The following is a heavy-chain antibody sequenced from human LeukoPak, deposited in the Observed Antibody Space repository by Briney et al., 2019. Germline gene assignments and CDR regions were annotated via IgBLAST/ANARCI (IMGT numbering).Heavy chain of an antibody. CDR2: ISSSSSYI. CDR3: ARDVPYYYESSGYYSLGFDI. CDR1: GFTFSNYS. D-gene: IGHD3-22*01. J-gene: IGHJ3*02. V-gene: IGHV3-21*01. Sequence: GGSLKLSCAASGFTFSNYSMNWVRQAPGKGLEWVSSISSSSSYIYYADSVKGRFTISRDNAKNSLYLQMNSLRVEDTAVYYCARDVPYYYESSGYYSLGFDIWGQGTMVTVSS.